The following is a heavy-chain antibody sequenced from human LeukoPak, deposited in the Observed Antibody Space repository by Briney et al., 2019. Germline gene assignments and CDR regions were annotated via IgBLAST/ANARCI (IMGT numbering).Heavy chain of an antibody. CDR3: ANGGFSDAFDY. J-gene: IGHJ4*02. Sequence: PGGSLRLSCEASGYTFSGYALSWVRQAPGKGLEWVSAISGSGGSTYYADSVKGRFTISRDNSKNTLYLQMNSLRAEDTAVYYCANGGFSDAFDYWGQGTLVTVSS. CDR2: ISGSGGST. CDR1: GYTFSGYA. V-gene: IGHV3-23*01. D-gene: IGHD4-23*01.